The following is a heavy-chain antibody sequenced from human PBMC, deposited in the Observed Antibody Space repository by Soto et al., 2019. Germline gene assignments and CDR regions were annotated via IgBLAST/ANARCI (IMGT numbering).Heavy chain of an antibody. CDR1: GGTFSSYT. J-gene: IGHJ4*02. CDR3: AQDASGNSLAY. CDR2: IIPIFGAA. D-gene: IGHD1-26*01. V-gene: IGHV1-69*01. Sequence: QVQLVQSGAAVKKPGSSVKVSCKASGGTFSSYTMSWVRQAPGQGLEWMGGIIPIFGAAKNAQKFQDRLTVTADESTSTAYMELRSLRSEDSVVYYCAQDASGNSLAYWGQGTLVIVSS.